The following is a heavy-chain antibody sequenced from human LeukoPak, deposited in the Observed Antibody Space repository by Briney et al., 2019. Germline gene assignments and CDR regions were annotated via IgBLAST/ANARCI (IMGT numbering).Heavy chain of an antibody. CDR2: ISSSGSTI. D-gene: IGHD5-24*01. Sequence: GGSLRLSCAASGFPFSSYTMNWVRQAPGKGLEWLSYISSSGSTIYYADSVKGRFTISRDNAKNTLYLQMDTLRAEDTAVYYCARAKDGTNILDYWGQGTLVTVSS. CDR1: GFPFSSYT. CDR3: ARAKDGTNILDY. V-gene: IGHV3-48*01. J-gene: IGHJ4*02.